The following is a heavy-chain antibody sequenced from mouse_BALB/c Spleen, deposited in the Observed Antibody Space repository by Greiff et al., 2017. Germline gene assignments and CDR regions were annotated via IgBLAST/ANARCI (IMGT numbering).Heavy chain of an antibody. Sequence: DVQLQESGPGLVKPSQSLSLTCTVTGYSITSDYAWNWIRQFPGNKLEWMGYISYSGSTSYNPSLKSRISITRDTSKNQFFLQLNSVTTEDTATYYCAGGGYWGQGTTLTVSS. CDR2: ISYSGST. V-gene: IGHV3-2*02. CDR3: AGGGY. CDR1: GYSITSDYA. J-gene: IGHJ2*01.